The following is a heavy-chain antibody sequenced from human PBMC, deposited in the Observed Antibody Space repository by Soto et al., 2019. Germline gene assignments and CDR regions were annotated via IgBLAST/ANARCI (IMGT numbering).Heavy chain of an antibody. J-gene: IGHJ6*02. D-gene: IGHD5-12*01. CDR3: TRHPSRDGYNTRDYYYYGMDV. V-gene: IGHV3-73*01. CDR2: IRSKANSYAT. CDR1: GFTFSGSA. Sequence: PGGSLRLSCAASGFTFSGSAMHWVRQASGKGLEWVGRIRSKANSYATAYAASVKGRFTISRDDSKNTAYLQMNSLKTEDTAVYYCTRHPSRDGYNTRDYYYYGMDVWGQGTTVTAP.